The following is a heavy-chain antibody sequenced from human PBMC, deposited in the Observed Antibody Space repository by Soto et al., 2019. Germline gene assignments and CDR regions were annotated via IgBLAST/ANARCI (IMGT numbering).Heavy chain of an antibody. Sequence: SVKVSCNASGDTFSSCAISWVRQAPGQGLEWMRWIIPIFGTANYAQKFKGRVTITSDESTSTAYMELSSLRSEYTAPYYCARYCSSTSCPGPRAFDIWGQWTTVT. CDR3: ARYCSSTSCPGPRAFDI. V-gene: IGHV1-69*13. CDR2: IIPIFGTA. D-gene: IGHD2-2*01. CDR1: GDTFSSCA. J-gene: IGHJ3*02.